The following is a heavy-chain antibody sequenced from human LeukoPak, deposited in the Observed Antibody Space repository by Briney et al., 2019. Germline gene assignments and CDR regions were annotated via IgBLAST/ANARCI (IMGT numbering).Heavy chain of an antibody. CDR1: GGSISSYY. CDR3: ASRLTKAGAFDI. Sequence: PSETLSLTCTVSGGSISSYYWSWIRQPPGKGLEWIGYIYYSRSTNYNPSLKSRVTISVDTSKNQFSLKLSSVTAADTAVYYCASRLTKAGAFDIWGQGTMVTVSS. CDR2: IYYSRST. V-gene: IGHV4-59*01. D-gene: IGHD3-16*01. J-gene: IGHJ3*02.